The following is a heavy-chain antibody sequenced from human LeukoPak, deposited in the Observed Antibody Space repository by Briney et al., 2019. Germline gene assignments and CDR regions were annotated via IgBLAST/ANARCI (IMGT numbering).Heavy chain of an antibody. D-gene: IGHD2-15*01. Sequence: GGSLRLSCAASGFTFSDVYMTWIRQAPGKGLEWVSYISISGSSIYYADSVKGRFTISRDNAKNSLYLQMNSLRAEDTAVYYCARPVVAATTPDTFDIWGQGTMVTVSS. V-gene: IGHV3-11*04. CDR2: ISISGSSI. J-gene: IGHJ3*02. CDR1: GFTFSDVY. CDR3: ARPVVAATTPDTFDI.